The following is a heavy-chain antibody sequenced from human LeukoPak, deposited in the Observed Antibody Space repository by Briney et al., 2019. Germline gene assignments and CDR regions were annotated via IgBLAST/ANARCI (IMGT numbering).Heavy chain of an antibody. Sequence: SETLSLTCTVSGGSISSGGYYWSWIRQHPGKGLEWIGYIYYSGSTYYNPSLKSRVTISVDTSKNQFSLKLSSVTAADTAVYYCARARQAIFGFGPWGQGTLVTVSS. V-gene: IGHV4-31*03. D-gene: IGHD3-3*01. CDR1: GGSISSGGYY. CDR2: IYYSGST. J-gene: IGHJ5*02. CDR3: ARARQAIFGFGP.